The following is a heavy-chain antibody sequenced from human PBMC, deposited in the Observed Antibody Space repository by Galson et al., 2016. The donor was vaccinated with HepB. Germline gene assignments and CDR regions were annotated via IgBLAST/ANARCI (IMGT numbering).Heavy chain of an antibody. V-gene: IGHV3-30*04. D-gene: IGHD2/OR15-2a*01. CDR3: ARDSREYFSYYFDY. J-gene: IGHJ4*02. CDR2: ISYDGNNE. CDR1: GFTLSFSA. Sequence: SLRLSCAASGFTLSFSAMHWVRQAPGKGLDWVAAISYDGNNENFADSVKGRFTISRDQSKNTVYLQMNTLRAEDTAVYYCARDSREYFSYYFDYWGPGTLVTVSS.